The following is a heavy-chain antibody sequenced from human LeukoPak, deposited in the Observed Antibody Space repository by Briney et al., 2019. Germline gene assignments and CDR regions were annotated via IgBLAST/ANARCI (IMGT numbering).Heavy chain of an antibody. CDR2: ISAYNGNT. CDR3: ARTPFIVVVVPAALAYYYGMDV. V-gene: IGHV1-18*01. CDR1: GYTFTSYG. D-gene: IGHD2-2*01. Sequence: ASVNVSCKASGYTFTSYGISWVRQAPGQGLEWMGWISAYNGNTNYAQKLQGRVTMTTDTSTSTAYMELRSLRSDDTAVYYCARTPFIVVVVPAALAYYYGMDVWGQGTTVTVSS. J-gene: IGHJ6*02.